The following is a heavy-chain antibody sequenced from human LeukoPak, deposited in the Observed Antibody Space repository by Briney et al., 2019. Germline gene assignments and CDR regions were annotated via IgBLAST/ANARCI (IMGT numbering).Heavy chain of an antibody. Sequence: SETLSLTCTVSGGSISNYYWSWIRQPAGKGLEWIGRIYTSGSTDYNPSLKSRVTMSVDTSKNQFSLKLSSVTAADTAVYYCARDWRYCSSTSCYEGFDPWGQGTLVTVSS. V-gene: IGHV4-4*07. J-gene: IGHJ5*02. CDR3: ARDWRYCSSTSCYEGFDP. D-gene: IGHD2-2*01. CDR2: IYTSGST. CDR1: GGSISNYY.